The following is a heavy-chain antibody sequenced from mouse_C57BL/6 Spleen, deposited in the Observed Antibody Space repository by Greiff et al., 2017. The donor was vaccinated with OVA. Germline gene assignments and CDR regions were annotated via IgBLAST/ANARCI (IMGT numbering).Heavy chain of an antibody. V-gene: IGHV1-50*01. CDR1: GYTFTSYW. Sequence: QVQLQQPGAELVKPGASVKLSCKASGYTFTSYWMQWVKQRPGQGLEWIGEIDPSDSYTNYNQKFKGKATLTVDTSSSTAYMQLSSLTSEDSAVYYCARRSSGPYYYAMDYWGQGTSVTVSS. J-gene: IGHJ4*01. CDR3: ARRSSGPYYYAMDY. CDR2: IDPSDSYT. D-gene: IGHD3-2*02.